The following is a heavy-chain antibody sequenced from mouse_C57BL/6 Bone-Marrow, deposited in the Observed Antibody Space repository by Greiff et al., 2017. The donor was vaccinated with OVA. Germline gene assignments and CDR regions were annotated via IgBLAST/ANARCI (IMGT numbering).Heavy chain of an antibody. V-gene: IGHV5-9-1*02. CDR2: ISSGGDYI. J-gene: IGHJ3*01. CDR3: TRDILEFAY. Sequence: EVKLVESGEGLVKPGGSLKLSCAASGFTFSGYAMSWVRQTPEKRLEWVAYISSGGDYIYYADTVKGRFTISRDNARNTLYLQMSSLKSEDTAMYCGTRDILEFAYWGKGTLVTVSA. D-gene: IGHD1-3*01. CDR1: GFTFSGYA.